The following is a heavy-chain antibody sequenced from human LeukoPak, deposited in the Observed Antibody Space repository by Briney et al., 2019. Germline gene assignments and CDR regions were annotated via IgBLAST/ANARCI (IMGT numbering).Heavy chain of an antibody. J-gene: IGHJ4*02. CDR2: INHSGST. Sequence: NPSETLSLTGAVYGGSFSGYYWSWIRQPPGKGLEWIGEINHSGSTNYNPSLKSRVTISVDTSKNQFSLKLSSVTAADTAVYYCARALEGLSDFDYWGQGTLVTVSS. CDR3: ARALEGLSDFDY. V-gene: IGHV4-34*01. CDR1: GGSFSGYY. D-gene: IGHD4/OR15-4a*01.